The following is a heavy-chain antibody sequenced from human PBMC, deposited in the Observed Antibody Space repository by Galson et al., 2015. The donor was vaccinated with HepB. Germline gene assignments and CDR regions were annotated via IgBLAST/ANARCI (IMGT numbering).Heavy chain of an antibody. CDR2: IIPILSIA. V-gene: IGHV1-69*02. Sequence: SVKVSCKASGGTFSSYIISWVRQAPGHGLEWMGRIIPILSIANYAQKFQGRVTITADKSTSTAYMELSSLRSEDTAVYYCARIKYYLGSGGYYNTHYFDYWGQGTLVTVSS. J-gene: IGHJ4*02. CDR3: ARIKYYLGSGGYYNTHYFDY. D-gene: IGHD3-10*01. CDR1: GGTFSSYI.